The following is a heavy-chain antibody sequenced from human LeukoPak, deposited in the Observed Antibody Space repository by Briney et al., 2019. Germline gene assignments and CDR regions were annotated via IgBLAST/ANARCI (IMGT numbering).Heavy chain of an antibody. V-gene: IGHV4-39*07. J-gene: IGHJ4*02. CDR3: ARGHYYDSSGYYYPFDY. CDR2: IYYSGST. CDR1: GGSISSSSYY. Sequence: SETLSLTCTVSGGSISSSSYYWGWIRQPPGKGLEWIGSIYYSGSTYYNPSLKSRVAISVDTSKNQFSLKLSSVTAADTAVYYCARGHYYDSSGYYYPFDYWGQGTLVTVSS. D-gene: IGHD3-22*01.